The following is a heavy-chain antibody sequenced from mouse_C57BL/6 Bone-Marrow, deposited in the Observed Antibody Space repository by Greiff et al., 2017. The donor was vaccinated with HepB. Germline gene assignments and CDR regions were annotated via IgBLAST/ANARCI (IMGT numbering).Heavy chain of an antibody. V-gene: IGHV7-3*01. CDR1: GFTFTDYY. CDR3: ARSPFYYSYYFDY. D-gene: IGHD2-1*01. J-gene: IGHJ2*01. CDR2: IRNKANGYTT. Sequence: EVKVVESGGGLVQPGGSLSLSCAASGFTFTDYYMSWVRQPPGKALEWLGFIRNKANGYTTEYSASVKGRFTISRDNSQSILYLQMNALRAEDSATYYCARSPFYYSYYFDYWGQGTTLTVSS.